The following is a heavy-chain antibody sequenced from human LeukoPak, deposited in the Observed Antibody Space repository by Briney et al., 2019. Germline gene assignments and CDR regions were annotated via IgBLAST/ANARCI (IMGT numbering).Heavy chain of an antibody. J-gene: IGHJ4*02. V-gene: IGHV3-21*01. CDR1: GLTFSGYS. D-gene: IGHD2-2*01. Sequence: GGSLRLSCAASGLTFSGYSMNWVRQAPGKGLEWVSSISTSGSYIYYADSVKGRFTISRDNAKNSLYLQMNSLRAEDTAVYYCAREGGACSSTSCSIDYWGQGILVTVSS. CDR3: AREGGACSSTSCSIDY. CDR2: ISTSGSYI.